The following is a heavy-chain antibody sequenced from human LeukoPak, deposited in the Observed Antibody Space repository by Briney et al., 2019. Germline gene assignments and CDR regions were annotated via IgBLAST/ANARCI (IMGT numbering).Heavy chain of an antibody. CDR1: DGTFTDYN. Sequence: PSETLSLTCAVYDGTFTDYNWSWIRQSPGKGLEWIAEIHHSGGTDYSPTLKSRVTLSVDTSKNQLSLNLMSVTAADTAVYYCVRNRYDSGGYYFWSDYRGQGTLVTVSS. CDR2: IHHSGGT. CDR3: VRNRYDSGGYYFWSDY. J-gene: IGHJ4*02. D-gene: IGHD3-22*01. V-gene: IGHV4-34*01.